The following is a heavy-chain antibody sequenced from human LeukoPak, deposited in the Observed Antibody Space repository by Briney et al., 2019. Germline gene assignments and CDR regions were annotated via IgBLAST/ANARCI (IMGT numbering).Heavy chain of an antibody. J-gene: IGHJ6*02. Sequence: PGGSLRLSCAASGFTVSSNYMSWGRQAPGKGLEWVSSISVIGGSTYYADSVRGRFTISRDNSKNMLYLQMNSLRAEDTAVYHCAAAYFGMDQYYYGMDVWGQGTTVTVSS. CDR2: ISVIGGST. CDR1: GFTVSSNY. V-gene: IGHV3-23*01. D-gene: IGHD3-10*01. CDR3: AAAYFGMDQYYYGMDV.